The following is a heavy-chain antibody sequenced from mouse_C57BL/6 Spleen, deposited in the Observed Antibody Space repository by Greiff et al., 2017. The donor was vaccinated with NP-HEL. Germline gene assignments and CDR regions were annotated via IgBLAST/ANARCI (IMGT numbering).Heavy chain of an antibody. Sequence: VQRVESGPGLVQPSQSLSITCTVSGFSLTSYGVHWVRQSPGKGLEWLGVIWRGGSTDYNAAFMSRLSITKDNSKSQVFFKMNSLQADDTAIYYCAKNYYGSRSWFAYWGQGTLVTVSA. CDR1: GFSLTSYG. CDR2: IWRGGST. J-gene: IGHJ3*01. CDR3: AKNYYGSRSWFAY. D-gene: IGHD1-1*01. V-gene: IGHV2-5*01.